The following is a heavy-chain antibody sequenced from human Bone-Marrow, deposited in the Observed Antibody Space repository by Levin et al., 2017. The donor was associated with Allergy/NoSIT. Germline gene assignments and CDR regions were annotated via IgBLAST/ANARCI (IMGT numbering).Heavy chain of an antibody. D-gene: IGHD6-13*01. CDR1: GGSFSGYY. CDR2: INHSGST. J-gene: IGHJ4*02. V-gene: IGHV4-34*01. CDR3: ARGVRAAAGNDY. Sequence: PSETLSLTCAVYGGSFSGYYWSWIRQPPGKGLEWIGEINHSGSTNYNPSLKSRVTISVDTSKNQFSLKLSSVTAADTAVYYCARGVRAAAGNDYWGQGTLVTVSS.